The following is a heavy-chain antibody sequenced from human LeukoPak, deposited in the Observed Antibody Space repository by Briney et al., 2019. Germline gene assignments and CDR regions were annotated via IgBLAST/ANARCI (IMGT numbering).Heavy chain of an antibody. CDR2: ISTNGAST. CDR1: EFTFSSYE. J-gene: IGHJ4*02. CDR3: ARSTEGTAHFDY. D-gene: IGHD1-7*01. Sequence: GGSLRLSCAASEFTFSSYEMHWVRQTPGKGLEYVLGISTNGASTFYANSVKGRFTISRDNSKNTLYLQMGSLKTEDMAVYYCARSTEGTAHFDYWGQGALVTVS. V-gene: IGHV3-64*01.